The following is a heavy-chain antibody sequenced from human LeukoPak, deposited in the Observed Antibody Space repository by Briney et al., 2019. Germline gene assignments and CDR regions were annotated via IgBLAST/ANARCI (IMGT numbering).Heavy chain of an antibody. D-gene: IGHD6-13*01. Sequence: GGSLRLSCTASGFTLIKNAMAWVRQAPGKGLEWVSGIGSDDNKQYGDSVKGRFTISRDNTENTVYLQMNSLRAEDTAVYYCAKDLFRWSFDYWGQGMLVTVSS. V-gene: IGHV3-23*01. CDR3: AKDLFRWSFDY. J-gene: IGHJ4*02. CDR2: IGSDDNK. CDR1: GFTLIKNA.